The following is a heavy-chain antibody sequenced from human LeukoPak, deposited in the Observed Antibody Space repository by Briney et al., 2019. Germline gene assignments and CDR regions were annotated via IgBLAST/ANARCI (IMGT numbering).Heavy chain of an antibody. D-gene: IGHD3-22*01. V-gene: IGHV3-74*01. Sequence: GGSLRLSCAASGFTFNTYWMHWVRQAPGRGLVWVSRINPDGRSTDYADSVKGRFTISRDNARDTLYLQMNSLRAEDTAIYYCARVDGSGNSIFDYWGQGTLLPVSS. CDR2: INPDGRST. CDR1: GFTFNTYW. CDR3: ARVDGSGNSIFDY. J-gene: IGHJ4*02.